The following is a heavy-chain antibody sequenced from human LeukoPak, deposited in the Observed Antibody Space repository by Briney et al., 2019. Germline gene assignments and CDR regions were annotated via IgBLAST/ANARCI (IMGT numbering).Heavy chain of an antibody. D-gene: IGHD6-25*01. CDR1: GFTFSSYP. J-gene: IGHJ4*02. V-gene: IGHV3-64*01. CDR3: ARKAAAGTYYFDY. Sequence: GGSLRLSCAASGFTFSSYPMHWVRQAPGKGLEYVSSINANGDSTFYANSVEGRFTISRDNSKNTLYLQMGSLKSDDMAVYYCARKAAAGTYYFDYWGQGTLVTVSS. CDR2: INANGDST.